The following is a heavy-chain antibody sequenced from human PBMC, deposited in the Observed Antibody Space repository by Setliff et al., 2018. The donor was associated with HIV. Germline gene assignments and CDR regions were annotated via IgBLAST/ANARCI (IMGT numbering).Heavy chain of an antibody. CDR1: GGSIINYF. CDR2: IYYSGST. CDR3: ARSPGVDTNMAFDY. V-gene: IGHV4-59*01. Sequence: ASETLSLTCSVTGGSIINYFWGWIRMPPGEGLEWIGYIYYSGSTDYNPSLKSRVTISVDTSKNQVSLKLNSVTAADTAVYYCARSPGVDTNMAFDYWGQGTLVTVSS. D-gene: IGHD5-18*01. J-gene: IGHJ4*02.